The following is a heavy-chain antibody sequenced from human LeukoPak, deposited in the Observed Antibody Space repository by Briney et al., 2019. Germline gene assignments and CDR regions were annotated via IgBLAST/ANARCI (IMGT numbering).Heavy chain of an antibody. Sequence: PGGSLRLSCAASGFTFSSYAMSWVRQAPGKGLEWVSAISGSGGSTYYADSVKGRFTISRDNSKNTLYLQMNSLRAEDTAVYYCAEGSWNYDLTNFDYWGQGTLVTVSS. V-gene: IGHV3-23*01. CDR3: AEGSWNYDLTNFDY. CDR1: GFTFSSYA. J-gene: IGHJ4*02. CDR2: ISGSGGST. D-gene: IGHD1-7*01.